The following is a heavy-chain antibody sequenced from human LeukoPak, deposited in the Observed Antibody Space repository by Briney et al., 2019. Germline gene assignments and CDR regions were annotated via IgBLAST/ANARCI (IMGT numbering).Heavy chain of an antibody. Sequence: GASVKVSCKASGYIFSDYYIHWVRQAPGQGFEWVGWINPNSGDTNYAQRFQGRVTMTRDTPINTAYMELSRLTSDDTAVYYCARPAYYYGAGSWPYWGQGSLVTVSS. CDR2: INPNSGDT. J-gene: IGHJ4*02. V-gene: IGHV1-2*02. D-gene: IGHD3-10*01. CDR3: ARPAYYYGAGSWPY. CDR1: GYIFSDYY.